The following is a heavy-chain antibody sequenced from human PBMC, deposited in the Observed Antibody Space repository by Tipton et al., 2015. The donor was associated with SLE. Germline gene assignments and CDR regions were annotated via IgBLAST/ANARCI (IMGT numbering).Heavy chain of an antibody. CDR2: VSYGGTT. J-gene: IGHJ4*02. V-gene: IGHV4-39*01. D-gene: IGHD1-26*01. CDR3: ARVGATNVFES. CDR1: GGSIKSASHY. Sequence: TLSLTCSVSGGSIKSASHYWAWIRQPPGKGLEWIGTVSYGGTTHYNPSLKSRVTISVDMSKNELSLRLSSVTAADTAVYYCARVGATNVFESWGQGTLVTVSS.